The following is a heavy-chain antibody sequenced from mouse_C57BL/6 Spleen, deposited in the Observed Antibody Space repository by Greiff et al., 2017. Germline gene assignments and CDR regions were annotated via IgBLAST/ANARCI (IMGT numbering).Heavy chain of an antibody. V-gene: IGHV1-80*01. CDR1: GYAFSSYW. CDR2: IYPGDGDT. D-gene: IGHD1-1*01. Sequence: VQLQPSGAELVKPGASVKISCKASGYAFSSYWMNWVKQRPGKGLEWIGQIYPGDGDTNYNGKFKGKATLTADKSSSPAYMQLSSLTSEDSAVYFCASPYGSSPRWYFDVWGTGTTVTVSS. J-gene: IGHJ1*03. CDR3: ASPYGSSPRWYFDV.